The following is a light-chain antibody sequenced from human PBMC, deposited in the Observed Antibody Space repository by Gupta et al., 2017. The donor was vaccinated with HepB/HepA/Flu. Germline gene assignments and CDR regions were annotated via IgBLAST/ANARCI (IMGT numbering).Light chain of an antibody. Sequence: SALTQPASVSGSPGPSITISCTGTISDVGGYNYVSWYQHHPGKAPKLMIYDVSDRPSGVSNRFSGSKSGNTASLTISGLQADDEADYYCSSYTSNDTPVVFGGGTKLTVL. CDR2: DVS. CDR3: SSYTSNDTPVV. J-gene: IGLJ2*01. V-gene: IGLV2-14*03. CDR1: ISDVGGYNY.